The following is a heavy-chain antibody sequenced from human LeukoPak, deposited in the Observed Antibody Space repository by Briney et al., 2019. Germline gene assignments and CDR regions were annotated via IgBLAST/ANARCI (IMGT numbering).Heavy chain of an antibody. D-gene: IGHD1-26*01. CDR2: IYYSGST. V-gene: IGHV4-59*08. CDR1: GGSISSDY. J-gene: IGHJ4*02. CDR3: ARHGGWEASRAVSY. Sequence: SETLSLTCSVSGGSISSDYWSWIRQPPGKGLEWIGYIYYSGSTNYNPSLKSRVTISVATSKNQFSLELSSVTAAVTAVYYCARHGGWEASRAVSYWGQGTLVTVSS.